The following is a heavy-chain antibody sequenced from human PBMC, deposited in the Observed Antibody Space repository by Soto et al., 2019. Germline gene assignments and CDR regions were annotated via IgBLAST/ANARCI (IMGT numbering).Heavy chain of an antibody. CDR3: ARVHYYDSSGYYPAYWYFDL. CDR1: GFTFSSYD. CDR2: IGTTGDT. D-gene: IGHD3-22*01. V-gene: IGHV3-13*04. J-gene: IGHJ2*01. Sequence: EVQLVESGGGLVQPGGSLRLSCAASGFTFSSYDMHWVRQPTGKGLEWVSGIGTTGDTYYPGSVKGRFTISRENAKNSLYLQMNSLRAGDTAVYYCARVHYYDSSGYYPAYWYFDLWGRGTLVTVSS.